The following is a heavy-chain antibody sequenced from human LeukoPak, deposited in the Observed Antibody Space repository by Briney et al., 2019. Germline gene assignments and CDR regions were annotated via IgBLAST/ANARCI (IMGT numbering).Heavy chain of an antibody. CDR2: ISAYNGNT. CDR3: ARDVYYYDSSGYYRGTFFDY. V-gene: IGHV1-18*01. J-gene: IGHJ4*02. Sequence: GASVKVSCKASGYTFTSYGISWVRQAPGQGLEWMGWISAYNGNTNYAQKLQGRVTMTTDTSTSTAYMELRSLRSDDTAVYYCARDVYYYDSSGYYRGTFFDYWGQGTLVTVSS. D-gene: IGHD3-22*01. CDR1: GYTFTSYG.